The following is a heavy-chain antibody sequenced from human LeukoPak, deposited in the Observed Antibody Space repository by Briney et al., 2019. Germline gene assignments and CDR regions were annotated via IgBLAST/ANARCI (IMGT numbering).Heavy chain of an antibody. J-gene: IGHJ5*02. V-gene: IGHV4-59*01. D-gene: IGHD2-21*02. CDR2: IYYSGST. CDR3: ARLRPMVVTAGWFDP. Sequence: SETLSLTCTVSGGSISSYYWSWIRQPPGKGLEWIGYIYYSGSTNYNPSLKSRVTISVDTSKNQFSLKLSSVTAADTGMYYCARLRPMVVTAGWFDPWGQGTLVTVSS. CDR1: GGSISSYY.